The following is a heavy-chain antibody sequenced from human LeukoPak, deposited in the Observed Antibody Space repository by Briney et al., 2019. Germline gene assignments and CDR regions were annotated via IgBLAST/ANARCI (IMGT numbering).Heavy chain of an antibody. CDR1: GFTVSSNY. CDR2: ISGSGGST. CDR3: AKDEVGAAPFDY. J-gene: IGHJ4*02. D-gene: IGHD2-15*01. Sequence: PGGSLRLSCAVSGFTVSSNYMSWVRQAPGKGLEWVSVISGSGGSTYYADSVKGRFTISRDNSKNTLYLQMNSLRAEDTAVYYCAKDEVGAAPFDYWGQGTLVTVSS. V-gene: IGHV3-23*01.